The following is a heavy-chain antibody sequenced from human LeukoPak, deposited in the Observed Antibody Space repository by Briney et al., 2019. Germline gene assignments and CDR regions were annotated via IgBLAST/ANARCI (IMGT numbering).Heavy chain of an antibody. D-gene: IGHD3-22*01. Sequence: PSQTLSLTCAVSGGSISSGGYSWSWIRQPPGTGLEWIGYIYHSGSTYYNPSLKSRVTISVDTSKNQFSLKLSSVTAADTAVYYCARGSVNDSTKDAFDIWGQGTMVTVSS. V-gene: IGHV4-30-2*01. CDR1: GGSISSGGYS. J-gene: IGHJ3*02. CDR2: IYHSGST. CDR3: ARGSVNDSTKDAFDI.